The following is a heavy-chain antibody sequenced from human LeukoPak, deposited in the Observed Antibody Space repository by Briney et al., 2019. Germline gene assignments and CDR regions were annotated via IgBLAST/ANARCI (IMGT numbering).Heavy chain of an antibody. V-gene: IGHV3-74*01. J-gene: IGHJ4*02. Sequence: GGSLRLSCAASGNYWMHWVRQAPGKGLVWVSHINSDGSWTSYADSVKGRFTISKDNAKNTVYLQMNNLRAEDTAVYYCARDAVVRGFSGSDYWGQGTLVTVSS. D-gene: IGHD3-10*01. CDR1: GNYW. CDR2: INSDGSWT. CDR3: ARDAVVRGFSGSDY.